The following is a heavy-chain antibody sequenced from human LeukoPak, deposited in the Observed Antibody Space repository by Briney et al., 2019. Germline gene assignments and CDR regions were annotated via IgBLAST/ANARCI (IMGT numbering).Heavy chain of an antibody. CDR2: INHSGST. D-gene: IGHD4-17*01. J-gene: IGHJ4*02. V-gene: IGHV4-34*01. CDR1: GGSFSGYY. Sequence: SETLSLTCAVYGGSFSGYYWSWIRQPPGKGLEWIGEINHSGSTNYNPSLKSRVTISVDTSKNQFSLKLSSVTAADTAVYYCARTYGDSWYYFDYWGQGTLVTVSS. CDR3: ARTYGDSWYYFDY.